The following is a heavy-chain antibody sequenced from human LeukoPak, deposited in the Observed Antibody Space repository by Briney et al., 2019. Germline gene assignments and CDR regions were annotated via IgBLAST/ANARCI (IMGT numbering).Heavy chain of an antibody. J-gene: IGHJ4*02. D-gene: IGHD3-22*01. CDR3: ARGDRYDSQYRVFDY. CDR2: IIPIFGTA. CDR1: GGTFSSYA. Sequence: ASAKVSCKASGGTFSSYAISWVRQAPGQGLEWMGGIIPIFGTANYAQKFQGRVTITADESTSTAYMELSSLRSEDTAVYYCARGDRYDSQYRVFDYWGQGTLVTVSS. V-gene: IGHV1-69*13.